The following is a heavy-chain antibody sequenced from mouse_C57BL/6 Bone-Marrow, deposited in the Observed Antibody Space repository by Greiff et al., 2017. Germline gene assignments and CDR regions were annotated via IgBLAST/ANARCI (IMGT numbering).Heavy chain of an antibody. V-gene: IGHV1-82*01. CDR1: GYAFSSSW. J-gene: IGHJ2*01. D-gene: IGHD3-3*01. CDR3: ARRAGY. CDR2: FYPGDGDT. Sequence: QVQLQQSVPELVKPGASVKFSCKASGYAFSSSWMNWVKQRPGKGLEWIGRFYPGDGDTNYNGKFKGKATLTADKSSSTAYRQLRSLPSEDSAVYVCARRAGYWGQGTTRSVSS.